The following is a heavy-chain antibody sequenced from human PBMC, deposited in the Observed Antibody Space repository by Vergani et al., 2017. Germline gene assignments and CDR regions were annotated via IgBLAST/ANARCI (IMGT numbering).Heavy chain of an antibody. J-gene: IGHJ5*02. D-gene: IGHD3-16*01. CDR3: ARGGSFDP. CDR1: GGSISSYY. V-gene: IGHV4-59*01. Sequence: QVQLQESGPGLVKPSETLSLTCTVSGGSISSYYWSWIRQPPGKGLEWIGYINYSGSTNYNPSLKSRVTISVDTSKNQFPLKLSSVTAADTAVYSCARGGSFDPWGQGTLVTVSS. CDR2: INYSGST.